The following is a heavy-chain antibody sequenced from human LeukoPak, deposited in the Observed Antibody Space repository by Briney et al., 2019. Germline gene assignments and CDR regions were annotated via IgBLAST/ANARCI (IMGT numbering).Heavy chain of an antibody. CDR2: IKPNGIEK. J-gene: IGHJ4*02. CDR1: GFTFSDYW. D-gene: IGHD3-9*01. Sequence: PGGSLRLSCEGSGFTFSDYWMTWVRQAPGKGLEWVANIKPNGIEKHYADSVEGRFTISRDNAKNSLYLQVNSLRAEDTAVYYCATPMDYDILTGEDYWGQGTLVTVSS. CDR3: ATPMDYDILTGEDY. V-gene: IGHV3-7*01.